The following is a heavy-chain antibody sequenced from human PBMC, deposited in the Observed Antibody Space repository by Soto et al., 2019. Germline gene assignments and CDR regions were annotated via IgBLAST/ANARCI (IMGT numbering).Heavy chain of an antibody. CDR1: GFMFSAYW. CDR2: ISGGASDK. V-gene: IGHV3-7*01. D-gene: IGHD2-21*01. Sequence: EVQLVESGGRLVQPGGSLRLSCAASGFMFSAYWMSWVRQDPGKGLEWVATISGGASDKFYVDSVKGRFTISRDDSKNTLYLQMNSLRDEDTAVYYCVREDWHRFDSWGQATLVTVSS. J-gene: IGHJ4*02. CDR3: VREDWHRFDS.